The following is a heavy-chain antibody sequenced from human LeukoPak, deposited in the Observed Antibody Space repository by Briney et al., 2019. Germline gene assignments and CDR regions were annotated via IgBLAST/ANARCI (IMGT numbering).Heavy chain of an antibody. J-gene: IGHJ4*02. CDR2: ISYDGSNK. CDR3: AKDRGIAAAGTDY. D-gene: IGHD6-13*01. V-gene: IGHV3-30*18. Sequence: AGGSLRLSCAASGFTFSSYGMHWVRQAPGKGLERVAVISYDGSNKYYADSVKGRFTISRDNSKNTLYLQMNSLRAEDTAVYYCAKDRGIAAAGTDYWGQGTLVTVSS. CDR1: GFTFSSYG.